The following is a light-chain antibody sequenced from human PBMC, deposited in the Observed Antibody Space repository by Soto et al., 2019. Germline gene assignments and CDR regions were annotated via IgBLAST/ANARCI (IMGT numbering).Light chain of an antibody. Sequence: EIVLTQSPGTLSLSPGDRATLSCRASQSVISNYLAWYQHKPGQPPVLLVYGAFVRATGIPDRFSGSGSGTDFTLTISRLEPEDFAVYYCQQYGGAPYIFGQGTKLEIK. J-gene: IGKJ2*01. CDR2: GAF. V-gene: IGKV3-20*01. CDR3: QQYGGAPYI. CDR1: QSVISNY.